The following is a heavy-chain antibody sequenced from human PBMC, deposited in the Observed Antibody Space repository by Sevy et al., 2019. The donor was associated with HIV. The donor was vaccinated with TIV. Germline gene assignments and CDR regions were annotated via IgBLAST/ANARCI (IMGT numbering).Heavy chain of an antibody. V-gene: IGHV4-30-4*01. Sequence: TLSLTCTVSGGSISSGDYYWSWIRQPPGKGLEWIGYIYYSGSTYYNPSLKSRVTISVDTSKNQFSLKLSSVTAADTAVYYCARAGSSGFDAFDIWGQGTMVTVSS. D-gene: IGHD3-22*01. CDR3: ARAGSSGFDAFDI. CDR1: GGSISSGDYY. CDR2: IYYSGST. J-gene: IGHJ3*02.